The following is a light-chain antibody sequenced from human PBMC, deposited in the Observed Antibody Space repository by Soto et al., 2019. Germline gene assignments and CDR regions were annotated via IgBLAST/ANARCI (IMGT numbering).Light chain of an antibody. CDR2: AAS. J-gene: IGKJ4*01. Sequence: DIQMTQSPSSVSASVGDTVTFTCRASQGISRWLTWYQQKPGEAPRLLIYAASSLQNGVPPRFSGTYSGTDFSLTITDLQPGDSAIYFCQQTRDFPLTFGGGTKVDIK. CDR3: QQTRDFPLT. CDR1: QGISRW. V-gene: IGKV1-12*01.